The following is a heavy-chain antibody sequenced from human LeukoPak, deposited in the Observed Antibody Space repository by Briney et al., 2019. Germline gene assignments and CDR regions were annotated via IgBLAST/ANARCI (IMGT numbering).Heavy chain of an antibody. V-gene: IGHV4-59*08. CDR1: GGSISGYY. CDR3: ARQVVPSGYDLHFDY. CDR2: IYYSGST. D-gene: IGHD5-12*01. Sequence: SETLSLTCTVSGGSISGYYWTWIRQPPGKGLEWIGYIYYSGSTNYNPSLKSRVIISVDTSKNQFSLKLSSVTAADTAVYYCARQVVPSGYDLHFDYWGRGTLVTVSS. J-gene: IGHJ4*02.